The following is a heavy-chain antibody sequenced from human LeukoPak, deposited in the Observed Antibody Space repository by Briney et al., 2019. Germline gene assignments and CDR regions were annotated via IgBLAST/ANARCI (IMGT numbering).Heavy chain of an antibody. J-gene: IGHJ4*02. V-gene: IGHV5-10-1*01. CDR1: GYSFTSYW. Sequence: GESLKISCKGSGYSFTSYWISWVRQMPGKGLEWMGRIGPSDSYTNYNPSFQGHVTIPADKSISTAYLQWSSLKASDTAMYYCARHTRGIVVVPAAIDYWGQGTLVTVSS. D-gene: IGHD2-2*01. CDR2: IGPSDSYT. CDR3: ARHTRGIVVVPAAIDY.